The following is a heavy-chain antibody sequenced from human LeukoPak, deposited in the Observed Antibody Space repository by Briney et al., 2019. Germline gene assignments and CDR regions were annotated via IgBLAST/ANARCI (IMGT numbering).Heavy chain of an antibody. CDR1: GGSFSGYY. J-gene: IGHJ4*02. D-gene: IGHD3-9*01. CDR2: INHSGST. V-gene: IGHV4-34*01. CDR3: ARVDYDILTGYYDFDY. Sequence: SETLSLTCAVYGGSFSGYYWSWIRQPPGKGLEWIGEINHSGSTNYNPSLKSRVTISVDTSKNQFSLKLSSVTAADTAVYYCARVDYDILTGYYDFDYWGQGTLVTVPS.